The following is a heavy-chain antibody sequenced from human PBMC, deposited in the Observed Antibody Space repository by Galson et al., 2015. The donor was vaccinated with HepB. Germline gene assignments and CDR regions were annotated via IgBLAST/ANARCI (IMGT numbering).Heavy chain of an antibody. CDR1: GFIFGSYW. CDR2: IKLDGSDK. Sequence: SLRLSCAASGFIFGSYWMGWVRQAPGKGLEWVANIKLDGSDKYYVDSVKGRFTISRDNAKNSLYLQMNNLRAEDTAIYYCAKDDAGIGMSYWGRGTLVTVFS. D-gene: IGHD6-13*01. V-gene: IGHV3-7*03. CDR3: AKDDAGIGMSY. J-gene: IGHJ4*02.